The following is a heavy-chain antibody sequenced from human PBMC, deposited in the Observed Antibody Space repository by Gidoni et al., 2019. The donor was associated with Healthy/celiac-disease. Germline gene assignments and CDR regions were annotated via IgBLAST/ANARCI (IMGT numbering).Heavy chain of an antibody. CDR3: ARDRLAYCGGDCYCDY. CDR1: GATIAIYG. Sequence: HVQLVQSGAEVTKPGASVKVSCKDSGATIAIYGISWVRKAPGQGLEWMGWISAYNVNTNYAQKLQCRVTMATDTATSTAYMELRSLRADDTAVYYCARDRLAYCGGDCYCDYWGQGTLVTVSS. CDR2: ISAYNVNT. V-gene: IGHV1-18*04. D-gene: IGHD2-21*02. J-gene: IGHJ4*02.